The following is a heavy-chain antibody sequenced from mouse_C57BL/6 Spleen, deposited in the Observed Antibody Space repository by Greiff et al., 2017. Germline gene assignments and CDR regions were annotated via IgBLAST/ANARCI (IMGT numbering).Heavy chain of an antibody. CDR3: AREFYYGSFYFDY. J-gene: IGHJ2*01. CDR2: IWSGGST. CDR1: GFSLTSYG. D-gene: IGHD1-1*01. V-gene: IGHV2-2*01. Sequence: VQVVESGPGLVQPSQSLSITCTVSGFSLTSYGVHWVRQSPGKGLEWLGVIWSGGSTDYNAAFISRLSISKDNSKSQVFFKMNSLQADDTAIYYCAREFYYGSFYFDYWGQGTTLTVSS.